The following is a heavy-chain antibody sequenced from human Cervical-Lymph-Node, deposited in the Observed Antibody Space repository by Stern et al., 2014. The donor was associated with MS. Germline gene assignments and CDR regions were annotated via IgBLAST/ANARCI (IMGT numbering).Heavy chain of an antibody. CDR2: PHWDDDK. V-gene: IGHV2-5*02. Sequence: ESGPTLVKPTQTLTLTCSFSGFSLSSNGVGVGWIRQPPGKALEWLALPHWDDDKRYSPFLKSRLTITKDTSKNQVVLTVTNMDPVDTATYYCAHTDYSSALQDAFDVWGQGTVVTVSS. CDR3: AHTDYSSALQDAFDV. J-gene: IGHJ3*01. D-gene: IGHD6-19*01. CDR1: GFSLSSNGVG.